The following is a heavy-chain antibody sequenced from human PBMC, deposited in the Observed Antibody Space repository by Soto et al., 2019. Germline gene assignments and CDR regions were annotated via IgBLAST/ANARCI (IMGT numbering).Heavy chain of an antibody. CDR1: GFTFSNYA. CDR3: AKDQGSSWYEIDY. CDR2: ISGSGGST. J-gene: IGHJ4*02. V-gene: IGHV3-23*01. Sequence: EVQLLESGGGLVQPGGSLRLSCAASGFTFSNYAVTWVRQAPGKGLEWVSTISGSGGSTYYADSVKGRFTISRDNSKNTLYLKMNSMRADDTAVYYCAKDQGSSWYEIDYWGQGTLVTVSS. D-gene: IGHD6-13*01.